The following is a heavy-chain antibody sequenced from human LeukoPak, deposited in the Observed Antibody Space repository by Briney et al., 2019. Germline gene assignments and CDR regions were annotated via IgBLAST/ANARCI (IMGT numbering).Heavy chain of an antibody. V-gene: IGHV3-21*01. J-gene: IGHJ4*02. CDR2: ISSSSSYI. CDR1: GFTFSSYS. Sequence: GSLRLSCAASGFTFSSYSMNWVRQAPGKGLEWVSSISSSSSYIYYADSVKGRFTISRDNAKNSLYLQMNSLRAEDTAVYYCARDQNGWDFDYWGQGTLATVSS. D-gene: IGHD6-19*01. CDR3: ARDQNGWDFDY.